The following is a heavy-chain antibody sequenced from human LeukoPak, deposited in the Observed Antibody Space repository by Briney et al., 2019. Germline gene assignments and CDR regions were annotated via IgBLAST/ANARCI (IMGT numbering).Heavy chain of an antibody. CDR2: IKQDGGEK. CDR1: GFTFSSHW. D-gene: IGHD6-13*01. Sequence: PGGSLRLSXAVSGFTFSSHWMNWVRQAPGKGLEWVASIKQDGGEKSYVDSVKGRFTISRDNAKNSLYLQMSSLRVEDTAIYYCARDGTAAGLYFDLWGQGTLVTVSS. V-gene: IGHV3-7*01. CDR3: ARDGTAAGLYFDL. J-gene: IGHJ4*01.